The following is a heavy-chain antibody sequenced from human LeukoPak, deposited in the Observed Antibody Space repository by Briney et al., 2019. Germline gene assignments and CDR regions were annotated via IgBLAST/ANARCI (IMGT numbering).Heavy chain of an antibody. Sequence: PGGSLRLSCAASGFTFSSYSMSWVRQAPGKGLEWVSTFSGTGEITYYADSVKGRFTISRDNSKNTLYLQMNSLRAEDTAVYYCAKDLLGGGDYLFDYWGQGTLVTVSS. V-gene: IGHV3-23*01. J-gene: IGHJ4*02. CDR3: AKDLLGGGDYLFDY. CDR1: GFTFSSYS. CDR2: FSGTGEIT. D-gene: IGHD2-21*02.